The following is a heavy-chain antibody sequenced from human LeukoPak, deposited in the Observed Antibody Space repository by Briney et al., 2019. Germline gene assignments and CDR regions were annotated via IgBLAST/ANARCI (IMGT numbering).Heavy chain of an antibody. CDR2: INAGSGNT. CDR1: GYTFTSYP. J-gene: IGHJ4*02. V-gene: IGHV1-3*01. Sequence: ASVKVSCKASGYTFTSYPMHWVRQAPGQRLEWMGWINAGSGNTKFSQKFQGRDTITRDTSTSTAYMELRSLRSDDTAVYYCARVGIVAGTRYFDYWGQGTLVTVSS. CDR3: ARVGIVAGTRYFDY. D-gene: IGHD5-12*01.